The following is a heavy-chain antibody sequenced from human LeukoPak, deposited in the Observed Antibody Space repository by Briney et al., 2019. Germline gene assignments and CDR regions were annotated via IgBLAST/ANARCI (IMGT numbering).Heavy chain of an antibody. CDR2: IRYDGSNK. J-gene: IGHJ3*02. CDR3: AKAGARYSSSWYGAFDI. CDR1: GFTVSSNY. V-gene: IGHV3-30*02. D-gene: IGHD6-13*01. Sequence: GGSLRLSCAASGFTVSSNYMSWVRQAPGKGLEWVAFIRYDGSNKYYADSVKGRFTISRDNSKNTLYLQMNSLRAEDTAVYYCAKAGARYSSSWYGAFDIWGQGTMVTVSS.